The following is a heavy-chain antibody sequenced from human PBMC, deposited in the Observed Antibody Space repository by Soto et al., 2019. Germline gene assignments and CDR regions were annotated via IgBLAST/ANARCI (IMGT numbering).Heavy chain of an antibody. CDR2: IYYSGST. V-gene: IGHV4-59*01. J-gene: IGHJ4*02. CDR3: ARGGYSSGWNNYFDS. Sequence: QVQLQESGPGLVKPSETLSLTCTVSGGSISGYYWSWIRQPPGKGLEWIGYIYYSGSTNYNPSLKRRVTISADTSKNQFSLKLTSVTAADTAVYYCARGGYSSGWNNYFDSWGQGTLVTVSS. CDR1: GGSISGYY. D-gene: IGHD6-19*01.